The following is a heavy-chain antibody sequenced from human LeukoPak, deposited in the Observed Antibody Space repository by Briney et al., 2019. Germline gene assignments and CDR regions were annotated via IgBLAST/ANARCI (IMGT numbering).Heavy chain of an antibody. CDR1: GYTFTSYY. V-gene: IGHV1-46*01. J-gene: IGHJ4*02. Sequence: VASVKVSCKASGYTFTSYYMHWVRQAPGQGLEWMGIINPSGGSTSYAQKFQGRVTMTRDTSTSTVYMELSSLRSEDTAVYYCARAEHYYGSGSYYLGYWGQGTLVTVSS. D-gene: IGHD3-10*01. CDR2: INPSGGST. CDR3: ARAEHYYGSGSYYLGY.